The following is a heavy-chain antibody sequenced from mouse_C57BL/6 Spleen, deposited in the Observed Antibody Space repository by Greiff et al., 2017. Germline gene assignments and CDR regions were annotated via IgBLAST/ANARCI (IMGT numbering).Heavy chain of an antibody. CDR3: ARGVIYYAMDY. J-gene: IGHJ4*01. Sequence: QVQLQQPGAELVKPGASVKMSCKASGYTFTSYWITWVKQRPGQGLEWIGDIYPGSGTTNYNEKFKSKATLTVDTSYSTAYMQLSSLTSEDSAVYYCARGVIYYAMDYWGQGTSVTVSS. V-gene: IGHV1-55*01. CDR1: GYTFTSYW. D-gene: IGHD2-2*01. CDR2: IYPGSGTT.